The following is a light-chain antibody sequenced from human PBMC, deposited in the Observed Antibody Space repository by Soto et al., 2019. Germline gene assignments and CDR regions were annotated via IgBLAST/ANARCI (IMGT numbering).Light chain of an antibody. Sequence: QSVLTQPASVAGSPGQSITISCTGTSSVFGSYNLVSWYRHHPGEAPKLSIYEGDKRPSGVSDRFSAYKSGDTASLTISGRQAAEEADYFCCSSGSVTVLFGGGTKLTVL. CDR3: CSSGSVTVL. CDR2: EGD. J-gene: IGLJ3*02. CDR1: SSVFGSYNL. V-gene: IGLV2-23*01.